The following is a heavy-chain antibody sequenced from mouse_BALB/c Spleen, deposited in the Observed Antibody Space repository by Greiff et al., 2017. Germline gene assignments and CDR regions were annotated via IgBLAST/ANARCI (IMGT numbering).Heavy chain of an antibody. CDR1: GFSLTSYG. CDR2: IWSGGST. V-gene: IGHV2-2*02. D-gene: IGHD2-14*01. Sequence: VQLVESGPGLVQPSQSLSITCTVSGFSLTSYGVHWVRQSPGKGLEWLGVIWSGGSTDYNAAFISRLSISKDNSKSQVFFKMNSLQANDTAIYYCARNPTIGTGYYFDYWGQGTTLTVSS. CDR3: ARNPTIGTGYYFDY. J-gene: IGHJ2*01.